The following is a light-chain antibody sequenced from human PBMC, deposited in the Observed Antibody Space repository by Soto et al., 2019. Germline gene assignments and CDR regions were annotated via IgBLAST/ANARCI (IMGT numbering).Light chain of an antibody. V-gene: IGKV3-20*01. J-gene: IGKJ4*01. CDR3: QQFASYPLT. Sequence: EIVLTQSPGTLSLSPGERATLSCSSSQSVSSNYLAWYQQIPGQAPRLLIYGVSSRAAGIPDRFSGSGSGTDFTLTINRLEPEDFAVYYCQQFASYPLTFGGGTKVDIK. CDR1: QSVSSNY. CDR2: GVS.